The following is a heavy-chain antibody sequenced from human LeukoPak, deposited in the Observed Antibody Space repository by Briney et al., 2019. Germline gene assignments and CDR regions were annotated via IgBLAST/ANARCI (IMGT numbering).Heavy chain of an antibody. Sequence: GESLKISCKGSGYSFTSFWIGWVRQMPGKGLEWMGIIYPGDFDTRYSPSSQGQVTISATKSISTAYLQWRSLKASDTALYYCVIPVWGRRAYWVEASQVSVPS. CDR1: GYSFTSFW. CDR2: IYPGDFDT. CDR3: VIPVWGRRAY. D-gene: IGHD3-16*01. V-gene: IGHV5-51*01. J-gene: IGHJ4*02.